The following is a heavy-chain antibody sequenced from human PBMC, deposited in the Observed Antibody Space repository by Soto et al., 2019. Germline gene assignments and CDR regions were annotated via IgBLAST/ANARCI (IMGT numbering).Heavy chain of an antibody. Sequence: QVQLQESGPGLVKPSQTLSLTCTVSGGSISSGGYYWSWIRQHPGKGLEWIGYIYYSGSTYYNPSLKSRVTISVXXXKXXXXXXXXXXXXXXXXXXXXXXXXXXXWSFFDYWGQGTLVTVSS. V-gene: IGHV4-31*03. CDR1: GGSISSGGYY. J-gene: IGHJ4*02. CDR3: XXXXXXXXWSFFDY. CDR2: IYYSGST.